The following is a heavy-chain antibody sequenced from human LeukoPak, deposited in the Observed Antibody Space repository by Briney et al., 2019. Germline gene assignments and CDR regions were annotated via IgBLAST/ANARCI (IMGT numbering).Heavy chain of an antibody. CDR2: IYYSGST. J-gene: IGHJ5*02. Sequence: PSETLSLTCTVSGGSISSGDYYWSWIRQPPGKGLEWIGYIYYSGSTYYNPSLKSRVTISVDTSKNQFSLKLSSVTAADTAVYYCARGLSGWYLLSRNNWFDPWGQGTLVTVSS. CDR3: ARGLSGWYLLSRNNWFDP. CDR1: GGSISSGDYY. D-gene: IGHD6-19*01. V-gene: IGHV4-30-4*01.